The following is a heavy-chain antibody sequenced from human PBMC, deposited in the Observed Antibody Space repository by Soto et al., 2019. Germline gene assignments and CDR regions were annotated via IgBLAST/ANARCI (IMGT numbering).Heavy chain of an antibody. CDR2: IIPIFGTT. CDR1: GGTFGSNA. J-gene: IGHJ3*02. V-gene: IGHV1-69*12. CDR3: AREGYTLGPGAVSGAFDI. D-gene: IGHD4-4*01. Sequence: QVQLVQSGAEVRRPGSSVKVSCKASGGTFGSNAISWVRQAPGQGLEWMGGIIPIFGTTNNAQKFQGRVTITADESTNTAYMELSSLRSEDTAIYYCAREGYTLGPGAVSGAFDIWGQGTVVTVSS.